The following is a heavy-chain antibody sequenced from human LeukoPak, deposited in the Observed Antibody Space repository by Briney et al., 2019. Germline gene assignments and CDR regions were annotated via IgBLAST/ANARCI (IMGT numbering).Heavy chain of an antibody. Sequence: SETLSLTCAVYGGSFSGYYWSWIRQPPGKGLEWIGEINHSGSTNYNPSLKSRVTISVDTSKNQFSLKLSSVTAADTAVYYCARGSWISGYRGAWGQGTLVTVSS. D-gene: IGHD5-12*01. CDR3: ARGSWISGYRGA. CDR1: GGSFSGYY. J-gene: IGHJ5*02. V-gene: IGHV4-34*01. CDR2: INHSGST.